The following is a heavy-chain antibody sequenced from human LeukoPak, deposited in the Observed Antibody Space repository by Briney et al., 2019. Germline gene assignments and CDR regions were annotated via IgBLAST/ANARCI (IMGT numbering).Heavy chain of an antibody. CDR2: MNPNSGNT. Sequence: ASVKVSCKASGYTFTSYDINWVRQATGQGLEWMGWMNPNSGNTGYAQKFQGRVTITRNTSISTAYMELSSLRSEDTAVYYCARGPGPLSLLRFLEWPFDYWGQGTLVTVSS. CDR1: GYTFTSYD. J-gene: IGHJ4*02. V-gene: IGHV1-8*03. CDR3: ARGPGPLSLLRFLEWPFDY. D-gene: IGHD3-3*01.